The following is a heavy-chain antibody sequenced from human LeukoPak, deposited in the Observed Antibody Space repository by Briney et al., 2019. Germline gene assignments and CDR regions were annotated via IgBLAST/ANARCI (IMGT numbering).Heavy chain of an antibody. CDR1: GFSFNTYW. CDR2: ISGGGSNT. CDR3: ARANYHNS. Sequence: GGSLRLSCVASGFSFNTYWMHWVRQAPGKGLVWVSRISGGGSNTTYADSVKGRFTVSRDNAKNTVYLQMNSLRAEDTAVYYCARANYHNSWGQGTLVTVSS. D-gene: IGHD3-9*01. J-gene: IGHJ4*02. V-gene: IGHV3-74*01.